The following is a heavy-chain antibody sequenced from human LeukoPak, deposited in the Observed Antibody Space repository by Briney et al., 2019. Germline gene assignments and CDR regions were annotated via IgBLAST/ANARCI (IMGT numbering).Heavy chain of an antibody. D-gene: IGHD6-19*01. Sequence: PGGSLRLSWAASGFTFSSYAMHWVRQAPGKGLEWVAVISYDGSNKYYADSVKGRFTISRDNSKNTLYLQMNSLRAEDTAVYYCARDEGQWLVHSVSYYYGMDVWGQGTTVTVSS. CDR1: GFTFSSYA. V-gene: IGHV3-30-3*01. CDR3: ARDEGQWLVHSVSYYYGMDV. J-gene: IGHJ6*02. CDR2: ISYDGSNK.